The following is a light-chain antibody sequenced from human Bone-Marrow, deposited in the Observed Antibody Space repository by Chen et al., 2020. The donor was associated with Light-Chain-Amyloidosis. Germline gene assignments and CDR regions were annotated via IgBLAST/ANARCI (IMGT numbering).Light chain of an antibody. CDR2: DDS. Sequence: SYVLTQPSSVSVAPGQPATIACGGNNIGSTSVHWYQQTPGQAPLLVVYDDSDRPSGIPERSSGSTSGNTATLTSSRVEAGDEADYYCQVWDRSSDRPVFGGGTKLTVL. J-gene: IGLJ3*02. V-gene: IGLV3-21*02. CDR1: NIGSTS. CDR3: QVWDRSSDRPV.